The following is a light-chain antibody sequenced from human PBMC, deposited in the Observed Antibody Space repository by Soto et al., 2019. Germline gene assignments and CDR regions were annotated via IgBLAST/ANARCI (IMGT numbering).Light chain of an antibody. CDR3: QSADSSGTYVV. J-gene: IGLJ2*01. Sequence: SYELTQPPSVSVSPGQTARITCSGDALPKQYAYWYQQKPGQAPMLVIYKDSERPSGIPERFSGSSSGTTVTLTISGVQAEDEADYYCQSADSSGTYVVFGGGTKVTVL. V-gene: IGLV3-25*03. CDR2: KDS. CDR1: ALPKQY.